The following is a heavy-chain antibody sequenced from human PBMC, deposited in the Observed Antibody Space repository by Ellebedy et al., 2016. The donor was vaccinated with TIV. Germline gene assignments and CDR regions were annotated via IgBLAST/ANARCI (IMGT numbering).Heavy chain of an antibody. Sequence: GGSLRLSXAASGFTFSSYAMSWVRQAPGKGLEWVSAISGGGSSTYYADSVKGRFTISRDNSKNTLYLQMNSLRAEDTAVYYCARNGRRCTGGSCNLDYWGQGTLVPVSS. CDR2: ISGGGSST. D-gene: IGHD2-15*01. CDR1: GFTFSSYA. J-gene: IGHJ4*02. CDR3: ARNGRRCTGGSCNLDY. V-gene: IGHV3-23*01.